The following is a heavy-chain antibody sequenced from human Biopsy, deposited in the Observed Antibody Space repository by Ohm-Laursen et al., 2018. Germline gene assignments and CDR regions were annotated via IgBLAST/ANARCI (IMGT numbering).Heavy chain of an antibody. CDR3: AKAPCTQFGSGACHDPFDK. J-gene: IGHJ3*02. CDR1: GLSFSTYG. V-gene: IGHV3-33*06. CDR2: IWYDGSKK. Sequence: RSLRLSCSASGLSFSTYGMHWVRQAPGKGLEWVAVIWYDGSKKYYADSVKGRFTITRDNSKNTLYLQMNSLRADDTAVYHCAKAPCTQFGSGACHDPFDKWGQGTTVTVSS. D-gene: IGHD3-10*01.